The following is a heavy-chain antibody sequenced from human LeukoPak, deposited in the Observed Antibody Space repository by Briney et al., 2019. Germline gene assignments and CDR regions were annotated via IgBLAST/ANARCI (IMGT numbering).Heavy chain of an antibody. D-gene: IGHD2-15*01. J-gene: IGHJ4*02. V-gene: IGHV4-39*01. CDR2: IYYSGST. CDR1: GGSISSSSYY. CDR3: ASPLGYCSGGSCYGGCFDY. Sequence: SETLSLTCTVSGGSISSSSYYWGWIRQPPGKGLGWIGSIYYSGSTYYNPSLKSRVTISVDTSKNQFSLKLSSVTAADTAVYYCASPLGYCSGGSCYGGCFDYWGQGTLVTVSS.